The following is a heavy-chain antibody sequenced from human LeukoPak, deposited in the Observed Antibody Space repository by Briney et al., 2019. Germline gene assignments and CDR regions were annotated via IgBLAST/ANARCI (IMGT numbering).Heavy chain of an antibody. J-gene: IGHJ4*02. CDR1: GASVSTSH. CDR3: SEGYFEPFDH. D-gene: IGHD2/OR15-2a*01. CDR2: LSYTGKT. V-gene: IGHV4-59*02. Sequence: PSGTLSLTCVVSGASVSTSHWNWIRQLPGKGLEWIGCLSYTGKTDYNPSVASRVTISLRTSKNQVSLKLRSVTAADTAVYYCSEGYFEPFDHWGQGTLVTVSS.